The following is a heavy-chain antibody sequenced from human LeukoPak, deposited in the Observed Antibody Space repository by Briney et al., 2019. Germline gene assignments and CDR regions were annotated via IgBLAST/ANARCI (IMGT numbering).Heavy chain of an antibody. CDR3: VKDSSSGSYFDY. CDR2: ISSNGDTT. D-gene: IGHD3-10*01. V-gene: IGHV3-64D*09. Sequence: GGSLRLSCSASGFTFSSFAMHWVRQAPGKGLDYISSISSNGDTTYYADSVKGRFTISRDNSRNTLHLQMSSLRVEDTAVYYCVKDSSSGSYFDYWGQGTLVTVSS. J-gene: IGHJ4*02. CDR1: GFTFSSFA.